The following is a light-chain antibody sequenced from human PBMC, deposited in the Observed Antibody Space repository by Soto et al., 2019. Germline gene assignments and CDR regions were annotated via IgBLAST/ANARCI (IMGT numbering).Light chain of an antibody. CDR1: SGDVGSYNH. J-gene: IGLJ1*01. CDR2: EGS. Sequence: QSALTQPASVSGSPGQSITIACTGTSGDVGSYNHVSWYQQHPGKAPRLIIYEGSKRPSGFSHRFSASSSDKTASLTTSGLQDEDEDSYYCCSYAISSSYVLGTGTKLTVL. V-gene: IGLV2-23*01. CDR3: CSYAISSSYV.